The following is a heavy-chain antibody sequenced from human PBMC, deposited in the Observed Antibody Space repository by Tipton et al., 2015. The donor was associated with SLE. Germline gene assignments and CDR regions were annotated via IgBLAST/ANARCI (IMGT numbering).Heavy chain of an antibody. Sequence: TLSLTCAVYGGSFSGFYWSWIRQPPGKGLEWIGEINHSGNTHYNPSLKSRITISVDTSKNQFSLNLSSVTAADTAVYYCARGRGRITIFGVVAYDSWGQGTLVTVSS. CDR3: ARGRGRITIFGVVAYDS. D-gene: IGHD3-3*01. J-gene: IGHJ4*02. CDR1: GGSFSGFY. V-gene: IGHV4-34*01. CDR2: INHSGNT.